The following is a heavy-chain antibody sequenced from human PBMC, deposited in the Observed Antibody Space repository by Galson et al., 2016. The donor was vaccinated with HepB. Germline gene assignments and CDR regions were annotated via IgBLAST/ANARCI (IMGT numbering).Heavy chain of an antibody. CDR2: ISGNGGDT. CDR1: GIIFSGHL. D-gene: IGHD7-27*01. CDR3: VRIPWGISTTDGNADY. Sequence: SLRLSCAVSGIIFSGHLMHWVRQAPGKGLEYVSAISGNGGDTYYADSVKGRFTISRDNSKNTVYLQMSSLRADDTAVYFCVRIPWGISTTDGNADYWGQGTLVTVSS. J-gene: IGHJ4*02. V-gene: IGHV3-64D*06.